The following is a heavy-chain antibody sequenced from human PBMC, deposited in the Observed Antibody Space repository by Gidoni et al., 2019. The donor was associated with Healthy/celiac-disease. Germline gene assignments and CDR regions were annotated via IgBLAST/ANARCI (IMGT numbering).Heavy chain of an antibody. CDR1: GGSISRYY. CDR2: IYYSGST. V-gene: IGHV4-59*08. Sequence: QVQLQESGPGLVKPSETLSLTCTVSGGSISRYYWSWIRQPPGKGLEWIGYIYYSGSTNYNPSLKSRVTISVDTSKNQFSLKLSSVTAADTAVYYCARLRPFGGVIAWGQGTLVTVSS. J-gene: IGHJ5*02. CDR3: ARLRPFGGVIA. D-gene: IGHD3-16*02.